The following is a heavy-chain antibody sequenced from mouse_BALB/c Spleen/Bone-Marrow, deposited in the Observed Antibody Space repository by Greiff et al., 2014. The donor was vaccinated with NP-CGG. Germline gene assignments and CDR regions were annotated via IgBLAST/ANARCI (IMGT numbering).Heavy chain of an antibody. Sequence: VQLQQSGPELEKPGASVEISCKASGYSFSGYNLNWVKQSNGQSLEWIGNIDPYYGDTTYNQKFKGKATLTVDRSSSTAYMQLKSLTSEDSAVYYCARKAYYTNWWYFDVWGAGTTVTVSS. CDR1: GYSFSGYN. CDR3: ARKAYYTNWWYFDV. J-gene: IGHJ1*01. D-gene: IGHD2-5*01. V-gene: IGHV1-39*01. CDR2: IDPYYGDT.